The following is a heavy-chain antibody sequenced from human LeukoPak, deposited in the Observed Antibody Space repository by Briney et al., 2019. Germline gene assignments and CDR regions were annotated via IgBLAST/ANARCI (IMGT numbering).Heavy chain of an antibody. J-gene: IGHJ4*02. CDR2: IKQDGSET. D-gene: IGHD1-26*01. Sequence: GGSLRLTCAASGYTFSIYWMNWVRQAPGKGLEWVASIKQDGSETYYMESVQGRFTISRDNDMNFLYLQLSSLRAEDTAVYYCTRENSGSLSLEYWGQGTLVTVSS. CDR1: GYTFSIYW. V-gene: IGHV3-7*01. CDR3: TRENSGSLSLEY.